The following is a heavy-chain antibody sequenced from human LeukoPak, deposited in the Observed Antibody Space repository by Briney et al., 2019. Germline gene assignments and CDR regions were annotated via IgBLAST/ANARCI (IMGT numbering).Heavy chain of an antibody. CDR1: GYSFTSYW. V-gene: IGHV5-51*01. CDR2: IYPGDSNT. D-gene: IGHD5-18*01. Sequence: GESLKISCKGSGYSFTSYWIGWVRQMPGKGLEWMGIIYPGDSNTRYSPSFQGQVTISADKSISTAYLQWSSLKASDTAMYYCARHRPFGGYSYVSDPVLYYFDYWGQGTLVTVSP. J-gene: IGHJ4*02. CDR3: ARHRPFGGYSYVSDPVLYYFDY.